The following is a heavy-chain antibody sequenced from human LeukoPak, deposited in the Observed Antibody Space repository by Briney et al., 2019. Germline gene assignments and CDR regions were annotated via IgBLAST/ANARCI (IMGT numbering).Heavy chain of an antibody. J-gene: IGHJ4*02. D-gene: IGHD2-15*01. CDR3: ARSRGTCYSCGDY. V-gene: IGHV1-69*13. CDR1: GYTFTSHG. CDR2: IIPIFGTA. Sequence: ASVKVSCKASGYTFTSHGITWLRQAPGQGLEWMGGIIPIFGTANYAQKFQGRVTITADESTSTAYMELSSLRSEDTAVYYCARSRGTCYSCGDYWGQGTLVTVSS.